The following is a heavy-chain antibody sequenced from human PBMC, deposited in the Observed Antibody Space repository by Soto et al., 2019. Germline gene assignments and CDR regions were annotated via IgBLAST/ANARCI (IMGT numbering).Heavy chain of an antibody. Sequence: EVQLVESGGGLVQPGGSLRLSCAASGFTFSTYFMTWVHQAPGKGLEWVATIKPDGSERWYVDSVKGRFTISRDNAKNSLYLEVNSLRAEDTAVYFCASDLNWPNFWGQGSLVAVSS. CDR1: GFTFSTYF. J-gene: IGHJ4*02. CDR3: ASDLNWPNF. D-gene: IGHD1-20*01. V-gene: IGHV3-7*01. CDR2: IKPDGSER.